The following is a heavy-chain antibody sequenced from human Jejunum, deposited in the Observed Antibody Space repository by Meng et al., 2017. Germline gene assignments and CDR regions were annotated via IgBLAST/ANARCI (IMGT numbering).Heavy chain of an antibody. CDR1: GYTFSSRP. V-gene: IGHV7-4-1*02. Sequence: LVQSASELKKPGASVKFSCQASGYTFSSRPLNWVRQAPGQGLEWIVWINTNTGNANYGPDFTGRFVFSLDTSVSTAYLQISSLSAEDTAVYYCARHTGNLGLDYWGQGTLVTVSS. J-gene: IGHJ4*02. CDR2: INTNTGNA. CDR3: ARHTGNLGLDY. D-gene: IGHD4-23*01.